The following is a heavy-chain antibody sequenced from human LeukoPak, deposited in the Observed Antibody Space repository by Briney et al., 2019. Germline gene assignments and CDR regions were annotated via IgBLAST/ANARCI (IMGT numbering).Heavy chain of an antibody. CDR2: LYTSGST. V-gene: IGHV4-4*07. Sequence: SETLSLTCTVSGGSISSYYWSWIRQPAGKGLEWIGRLYTSGSTNYIPSLKSRVTMSVDKSKNQFSLKLSSVTAADTAVYYCARDGSGWYQYYFDYWGQGTLLTVSS. CDR1: GGSISSYY. CDR3: ARDGSGWYQYYFDY. J-gene: IGHJ4*02. D-gene: IGHD6-19*01.